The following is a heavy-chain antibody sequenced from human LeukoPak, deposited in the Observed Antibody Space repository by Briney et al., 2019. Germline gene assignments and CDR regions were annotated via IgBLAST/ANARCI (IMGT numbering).Heavy chain of an antibody. CDR3: ASLRYGSGSYYNDY. D-gene: IGHD3-10*01. J-gene: IGHJ4*02. CDR1: GFTFGSYG. V-gene: IGHV3-30*03. Sequence: GGSLRLSCAASGFTFGSYGMVWVRQTPGKGLEWVAIISYDGSYKYHADSVKGRFTISRDNSKNTLYLQMNSLRAEDTAVYYCASLRYGSGSYYNDYWGQGTLVTVSS. CDR2: ISYDGSYK.